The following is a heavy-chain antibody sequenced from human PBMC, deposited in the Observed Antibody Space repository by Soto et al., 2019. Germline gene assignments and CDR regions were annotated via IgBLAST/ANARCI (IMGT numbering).Heavy chain of an antibody. Sequence: GGSLRLSCAASGFTFSSYGMHWVRKAPGKGLEWVAVISYDGSNKYYADSVKGRFTISRDNSKNTLYLQMNSLRAEDTAVYYCAKDGARIAAAGTSSYYYYYMDVWGKGTTVTVSS. CDR3: AKDGARIAAAGTSSYYYYYMDV. V-gene: IGHV3-30*18. CDR2: ISYDGSNK. J-gene: IGHJ6*03. CDR1: GFTFSSYG. D-gene: IGHD6-13*01.